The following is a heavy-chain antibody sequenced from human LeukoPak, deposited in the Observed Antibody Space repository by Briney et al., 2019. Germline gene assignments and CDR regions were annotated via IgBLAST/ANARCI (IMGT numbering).Heavy chain of an antibody. D-gene: IGHD3-16*01. J-gene: IGHJ4*02. CDR2: ISGNSGSI. CDR3: AKVGTMITFGGGFDY. Sequence: PGGSLRLSCAASGFTFDDYAMHWVQQAPGKGLEWVSGISGNSGSIGYAASVKGRFTISRDNAKNSLYLQMNSLRAEDTALYYCAKVGTMITFGGGFDYWGQGTLVTVSS. V-gene: IGHV3-9*01. CDR1: GFTFDDYA.